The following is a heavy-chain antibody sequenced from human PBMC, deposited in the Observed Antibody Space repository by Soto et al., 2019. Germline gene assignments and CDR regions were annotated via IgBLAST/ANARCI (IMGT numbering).Heavy chain of an antibody. CDR1: GFTFSSYA. Sequence: QVQLVESGGGVVQPGRSLRLSCAASGFTFSSYAMHWVRQAPGKGLEWVAVISYDGSNKYYADSVKGRFTISRDNSKNTLYLQMNSLRAEDTAVYYCARQKVEWLFIVWFDPWGQGTLVTVSS. CDR3: ARQKVEWLFIVWFDP. V-gene: IGHV3-30-3*01. CDR2: ISYDGSNK. J-gene: IGHJ5*02. D-gene: IGHD3-3*01.